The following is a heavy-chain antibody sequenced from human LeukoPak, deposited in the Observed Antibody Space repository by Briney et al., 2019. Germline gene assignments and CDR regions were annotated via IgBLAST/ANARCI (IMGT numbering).Heavy chain of an antibody. J-gene: IGHJ3*02. CDR1: GLSLTTAGVG. V-gene: IGHV2-5*02. D-gene: IGHD5-18*01. CDR2: IYWDDDK. CDR3: AHRMIRGYTLGLGVVGAFDI. Sequence: SSPTLVKPTQTLTLTCTFSGLSLTTAGVGVGWIRQPPGKALEWLAVIYWDDDKHYSPSLQNRLTITKDTSKNHVVLSLTNMDPVDAGTYYCAHRMIRGYTLGLGVVGAFDIWGQGTMVTVSS.